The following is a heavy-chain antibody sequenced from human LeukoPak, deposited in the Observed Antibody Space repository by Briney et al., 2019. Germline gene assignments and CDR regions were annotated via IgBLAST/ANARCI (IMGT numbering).Heavy chain of an antibody. CDR1: GGSFSSYY. V-gene: IGHV4-39*01. Sequence: SETLSLTCAVYGGSFSSYYWGWIRQPPGKGLEWIGSIYYSGSTYYNPSLKSRVTISVDTSKNQFSLKLSSVTAADTAVYYCARLERYNWFDPWGQGTLVTVSS. J-gene: IGHJ5*02. CDR3: ARLERYNWFDP. D-gene: IGHD1-1*01. CDR2: IYYSGST.